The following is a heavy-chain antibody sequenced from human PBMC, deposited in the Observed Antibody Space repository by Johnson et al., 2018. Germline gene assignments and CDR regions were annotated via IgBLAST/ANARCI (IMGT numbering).Heavy chain of an antibody. J-gene: IGHJ4*02. V-gene: IGHV3-23*04. CDR2: ISGSGSHT. CDR1: GFTYSVCA. Sequence: EVQLVESGGGLVQPGGSLRLSCVASGFTYSVCAMSWVRQGPGKGLEWVSAISGSGSHTFYADSVKGRFTSSRDNSRNTLSLQMDSRRVEDPAIYYCANYDFCGTATLRTPVDYWGQGTLVTVSS. CDR3: ANYDFCGTATLRTPVDY. D-gene: IGHD3/OR15-3a*01.